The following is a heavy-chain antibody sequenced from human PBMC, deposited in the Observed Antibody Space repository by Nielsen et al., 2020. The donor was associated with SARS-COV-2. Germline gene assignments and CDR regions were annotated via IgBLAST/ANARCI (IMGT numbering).Heavy chain of an antibody. CDR1: GGTFSSYA. V-gene: IGHV1-69*13. J-gene: IGHJ4*02. D-gene: IGHD3-10*01. Sequence: SVKVSCKASGGTFSSYAISWVRQAPGQGLEWMGGIIPIFGTANYAQKFQGRVTITADESTSTAYMELSSLRSEDTAVYYCARDLGRGEFGEYYFDYWGQGTLVTVSS. CDR3: ARDLGRGEFGEYYFDY. CDR2: IIPIFGTA.